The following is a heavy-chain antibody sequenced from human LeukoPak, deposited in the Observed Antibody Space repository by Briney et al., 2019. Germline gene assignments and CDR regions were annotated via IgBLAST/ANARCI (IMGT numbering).Heavy chain of an antibody. CDR3: ARGGSGSDY. V-gene: IGHV4-39*01. Sequence: PSETLSLTCTVSGDSISSSNSYWGWIRQPPGKGLEWIGSIYYSGNTYYNASLKSRVTISVDTSKNQFSLKLTSVTAADTAVYYCARGGSGSDYWGQGTLVTVSS. J-gene: IGHJ4*02. CDR2: IYYSGNT. D-gene: IGHD3-10*01. CDR1: GDSISSSNSY.